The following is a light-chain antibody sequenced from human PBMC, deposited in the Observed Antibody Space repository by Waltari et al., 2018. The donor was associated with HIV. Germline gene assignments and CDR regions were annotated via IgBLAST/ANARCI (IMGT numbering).Light chain of an antibody. CDR2: WAS. V-gene: IGKV4-1*01. J-gene: IGKJ2*01. CDR3: QQDESTLPGNT. CDR1: QSVLYSSNNKNY. Sequence: DIVMTQSPDSLAVSLGERATINCKSSQSVLYSSNNKNYLAWYQQKPGQPPKLLIYWASTRESAVPGRCSGSGSGTDGTLTISSMQAEDVAVYYCQQDESTLPGNTFGQGTKLEIK.